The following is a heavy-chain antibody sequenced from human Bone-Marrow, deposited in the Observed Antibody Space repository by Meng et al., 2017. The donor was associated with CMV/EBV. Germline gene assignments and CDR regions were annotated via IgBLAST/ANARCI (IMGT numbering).Heavy chain of an antibody. CDR3: ARTYYDFWSGYSEGAFDI. Sequence: GESLKISCAASRFTFSSYAMHWVRQAPGKGLEWVSSISSSSSYIYYADSVKGRFTISRDNAKNSLYLQMNSLRAEDTAVYYCARTYYDFWSGYSEGAFDIWGQGTMVTVSS. V-gene: IGHV3-21*01. J-gene: IGHJ3*02. CDR1: RFTFSSYA. D-gene: IGHD3-3*01. CDR2: ISSSSSYI.